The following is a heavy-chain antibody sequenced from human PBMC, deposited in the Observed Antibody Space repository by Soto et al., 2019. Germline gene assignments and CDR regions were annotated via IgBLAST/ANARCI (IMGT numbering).Heavy chain of an antibody. V-gene: IGHV1-3*01. Sequence: GASVKVSCKASGYTFTSYAMHWVRQAPGQRLEWMGWINAGNGNTKYSQKFQGRVTITRDTSASTAYMELSSLRSEDTAVYYCARASVLVVAATLGFQFDDWGQGTLVNVSS. J-gene: IGHJ4*02. D-gene: IGHD2-15*01. CDR2: INAGNGNT. CDR3: ARASVLVVAATLGFQFDD. CDR1: GYTFTSYA.